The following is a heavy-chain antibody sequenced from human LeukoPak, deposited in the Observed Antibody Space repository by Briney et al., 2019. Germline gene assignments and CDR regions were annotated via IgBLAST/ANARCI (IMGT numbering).Heavy chain of an antibody. J-gene: IGHJ4*02. CDR2: IYHTGST. D-gene: IGHD3-22*01. V-gene: IGHV4-59*01. Sequence: SETLSLTCTVSGGSIRSFFWSWLRQPPGKPLEWLGHIYHTGSTNYNPSFKSRLTISVDMSKNLFSLKLTSLTSADTAVYYCARLRSYYDSSGYPALDYWGQGTLVTVSS. CDR3: ARLRSYYDSSGYPALDY. CDR1: GGSIRSFF.